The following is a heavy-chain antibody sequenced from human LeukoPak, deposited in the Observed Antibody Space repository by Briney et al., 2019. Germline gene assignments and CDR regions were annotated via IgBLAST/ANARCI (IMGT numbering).Heavy chain of an antibody. J-gene: IGHJ6*02. V-gene: IGHV1-24*01. CDR1: GYTLTEVS. CDR3: ATPKVYGSGSYSPRYYYYGMDV. Sequence: ASVKVSCKVSGYTLTEVSMHWVRQAPGKGLEWMGGFDPEDGETIYAQKFQGRVTTTEDTSTDTAYMELSSLRSEDTAVYYCATPKVYGSGSYSPRYYYYGMDVWGQGTTVTVSS. D-gene: IGHD3-10*01. CDR2: FDPEDGET.